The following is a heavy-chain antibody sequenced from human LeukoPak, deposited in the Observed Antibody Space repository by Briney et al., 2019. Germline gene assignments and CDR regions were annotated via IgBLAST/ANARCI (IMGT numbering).Heavy chain of an antibody. Sequence: GASVKVSCKASGYTFTSDGINWVRQAPGQGLEWIGWISAYNGNTSYAQKLQSRVTMTTDTSASTVYMELRSLRSDDTAVYYCARDTISNYYDSTGYFSYWGQGTLVTVSS. CDR3: ARDTISNYYDSTGYFSY. J-gene: IGHJ4*02. V-gene: IGHV1-18*01. CDR1: GYTFTSDG. D-gene: IGHD3-22*01. CDR2: ISAYNGNT.